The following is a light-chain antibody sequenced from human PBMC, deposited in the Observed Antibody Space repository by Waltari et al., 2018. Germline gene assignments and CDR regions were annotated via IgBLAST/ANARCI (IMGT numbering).Light chain of an antibody. CDR2: EAS. Sequence: DIQMTQSPSTLSASIGERVTIICRASRNVKSWLAWYQQKPGKAPKLLIYEASGLQSGVPSRFSGSGSGTEFTLTISGLQPDDFASYYCQQYNNYPWTFGQGTKVEIK. CDR1: RNVKSW. CDR3: QQYNNYPWT. J-gene: IGKJ1*01. V-gene: IGKV1-5*03.